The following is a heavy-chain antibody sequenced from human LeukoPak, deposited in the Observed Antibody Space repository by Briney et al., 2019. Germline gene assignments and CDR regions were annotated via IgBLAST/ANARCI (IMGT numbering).Heavy chain of an antibody. V-gene: IGHV1-69*13. J-gene: IGHJ5*02. Sequence: SVKVSCKASGGTFSSYAISWVRQAPGQGLEWMGGIIPIFGTANYAQKFQGRVTITADESTSTAYMELSSLRSEDTAVYYCAREGSEIFGVVEVLNWFDPWGQGALVTVSS. CDR3: AREGSEIFGVVEVLNWFDP. CDR2: IIPIFGTA. CDR1: GGTFSSYA. D-gene: IGHD3-3*01.